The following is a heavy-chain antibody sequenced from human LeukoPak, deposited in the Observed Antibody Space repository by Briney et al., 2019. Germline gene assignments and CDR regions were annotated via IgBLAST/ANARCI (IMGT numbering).Heavy chain of an antibody. CDR1: GFTFSSYG. Sequence: GGSLRLSCAASGFTFSSYGMHWVRQAPGKGLEWVAFIRYDGSNKYYADSVKGRFTISRDNSKNTLYLQMNSLRAEDTAVYYCAKWGLAAAGNGYWGQGTLVTVSS. CDR2: IRYDGSNK. J-gene: IGHJ4*02. CDR3: AKWGLAAAGNGY. V-gene: IGHV3-30*02. D-gene: IGHD6-13*01.